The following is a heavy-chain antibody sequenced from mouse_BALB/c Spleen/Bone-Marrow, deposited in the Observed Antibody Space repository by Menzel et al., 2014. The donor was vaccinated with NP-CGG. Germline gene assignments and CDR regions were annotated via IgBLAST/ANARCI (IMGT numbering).Heavy chain of an antibody. J-gene: IGHJ1*01. CDR3: ARPGYYGYQDV. CDR2: INPDSSTI. Sequence: EVKLMESGGGLVQPGGSLKLSCAASGFDFSRYWMTWVRRAPGKGLEWIGEINPDSSTINYTPSLKDKFIIPRDNAKNTLSLQMSKVRSEDTALYYCARPGYYGYQDVWGAGTTVTVSS. D-gene: IGHD1-2*01. V-gene: IGHV4-1*02. CDR1: GFDFSRYW.